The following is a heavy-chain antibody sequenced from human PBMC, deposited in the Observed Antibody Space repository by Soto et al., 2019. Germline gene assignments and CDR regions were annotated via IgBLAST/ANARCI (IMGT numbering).Heavy chain of an antibody. CDR3: TTSLERTLGNDV. V-gene: IGHV1-24*01. Sequence: ASVKVSCKVSGYTLTELSMHWVRQAPGKGLEWMGSFDPEYGETIYTQTFQGRLTLTGDTSTDTAHMELSRLRSEDTAVYYCTTSLERTLGNDVWGQGIXVTFSS. D-gene: IGHD1-1*01. J-gene: IGHJ6*02. CDR2: FDPEYGET. CDR1: GYTLTELS.